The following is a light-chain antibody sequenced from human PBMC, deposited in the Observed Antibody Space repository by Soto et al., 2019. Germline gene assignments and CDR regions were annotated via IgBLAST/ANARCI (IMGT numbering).Light chain of an antibody. CDR3: SSFASSNPWV. Sequence: QSVLTQPPSASGSPGQSVTISCTGTSSDVGAYNYVSWYQQHAGKAPKLVIYEVTKRPSGVPDRFSGSKSVNTASLTVSGLQAEDEAEYYCSSFASSNPWVFGGGTKLTVL. V-gene: IGLV2-8*01. J-gene: IGLJ3*02. CDR2: EVT. CDR1: SSDVGAYNY.